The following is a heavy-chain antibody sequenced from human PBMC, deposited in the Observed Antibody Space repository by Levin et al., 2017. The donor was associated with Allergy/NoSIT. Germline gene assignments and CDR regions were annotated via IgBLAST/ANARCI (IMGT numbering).Heavy chain of an antibody. D-gene: IGHD2-21*02. J-gene: IGHJ6*02. Sequence: ASVKVSCKASGYTFTSYYMHWVRQAPGQGLEWMGIINPSGGSTSYAQKFQGRVTMTRDTSTSTVYMELSSLRSEDTAVYYCARDQGVVTADYYYYGMDVWGQGTTVTVSS. CDR3: ARDQGVVTADYYYYGMDV. CDR2: INPSGGST. CDR1: GYTFTSYY. V-gene: IGHV1-46*01.